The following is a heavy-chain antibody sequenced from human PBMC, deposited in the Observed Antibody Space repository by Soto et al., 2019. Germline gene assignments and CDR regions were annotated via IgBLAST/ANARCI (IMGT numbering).Heavy chain of an antibody. CDR2: VSPYNGDT. D-gene: IGHD4-17*01. CDR1: GYTFTSYG. V-gene: IGHV1-18*01. Sequence: QVQLVQSGGEVKKPGASVKVSCKASGYTFTSYGITWVRQGPGQGLEWMGWVSPYNGDTNYAQNLQGRVTMTSLTASTTAYMELRSLRSDDTAVYYCARDSDGVFDYWGQGTLVTVSS. J-gene: IGHJ4*02. CDR3: ARDSDGVFDY.